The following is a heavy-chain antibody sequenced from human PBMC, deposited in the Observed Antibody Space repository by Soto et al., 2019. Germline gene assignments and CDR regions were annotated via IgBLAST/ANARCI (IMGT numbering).Heavy chain of an antibody. V-gene: IGHV3-23*01. J-gene: IGHJ3*02. D-gene: IGHD4-17*01. Sequence: EVQLLESGGGLVQPGGSLRLSCAASGFTFSSYAMSWVRQAPGKGLEWVSAISGSGGSTYYADSVKGRFTISRDNSKNTLYLQMNSLRAEDTAVYYCATDKGDYGSFDIWGQGTMVTVSS. CDR2: ISGSGGST. CDR1: GFTFSSYA. CDR3: ATDKGDYGSFDI.